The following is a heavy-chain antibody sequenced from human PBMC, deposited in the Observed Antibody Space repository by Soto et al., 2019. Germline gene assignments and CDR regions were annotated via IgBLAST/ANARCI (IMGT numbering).Heavy chain of an antibody. J-gene: IGHJ6*02. D-gene: IGHD2-15*01. CDR1: GFSLTTGKMG. CDR2: IFSDNER. CDR3: ARSTGSGYYYYGMDV. Sequence: SGPTLVNPTETLTLTCTVSGFSLTTGKMGVSLIRQPPGKALEWLAHIFSDNERSYSTPLQGRLTISKDTSGSQVVLSMTNVDPVDTATYYCARSTGSGYYYYGMDVWGQGTTVTVSS. V-gene: IGHV2-26*01.